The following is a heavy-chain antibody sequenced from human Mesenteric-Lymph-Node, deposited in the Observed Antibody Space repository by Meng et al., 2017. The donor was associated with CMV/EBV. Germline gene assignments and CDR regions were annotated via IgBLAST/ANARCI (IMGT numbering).Heavy chain of an antibody. V-gene: IGHV3-9*01. CDR1: GFTFDDYA. CDR3: ARRTVQRSFDI. D-gene: IGHD4-17*01. CDR2: ISWNSGSI. J-gene: IGHJ3*02. Sequence: GGSLRLSCAASGFTFDDYAMHWVRQAPGKGLEWVSGISWNSGSIGYADSVKGRFTISRDNAKNSLYLQMNSLRAEDTAVYYCARRTVQRSFDIWGQGTMVTVSS.